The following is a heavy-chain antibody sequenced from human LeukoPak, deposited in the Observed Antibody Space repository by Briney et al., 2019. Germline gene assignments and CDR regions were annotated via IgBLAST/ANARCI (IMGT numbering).Heavy chain of an antibody. J-gene: IGHJ4*02. CDR2: ISLSGGTI. CDR1: GFKIDDYY. Sequence: GGSLRLSCAASGFKIDDYYMSWIRQAPGKGLEWVSHISLSGGTIHYADSVKGRFTVSRDNAKNSLYLQMNSLRAEDTAVYYCAKALGGYDILTGYYAKAYYFDYWGQGTLVTVSS. D-gene: IGHD3-9*01. CDR3: AKALGGYDILTGYYAKAYYFDY. V-gene: IGHV3-11*01.